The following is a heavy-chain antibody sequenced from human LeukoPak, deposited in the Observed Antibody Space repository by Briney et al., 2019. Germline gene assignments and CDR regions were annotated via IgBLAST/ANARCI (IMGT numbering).Heavy chain of an antibody. CDR1: GGSTNTYY. CDR3: ASKSSDHGELRFDY. D-gene: IGHD4-17*01. CDR2: IYYIGST. Sequence: SETLSLTCTISGGSTNTYYWSWIRQPPGKGLEWIGYIYYIGSTNYSPSLKSRATISVDTSKNQFSLKLSSVTAADTAVYYCASKSSDHGELRFDYWGQGALVTISS. V-gene: IGHV4-59*01. J-gene: IGHJ4*02.